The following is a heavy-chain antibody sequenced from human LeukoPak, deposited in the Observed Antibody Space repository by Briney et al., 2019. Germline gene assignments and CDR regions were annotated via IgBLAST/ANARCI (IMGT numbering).Heavy chain of an antibody. V-gene: IGHV3-7*03. CDR2: IKQDGSEK. CDR3: AKDRGPGWFDP. J-gene: IGHJ5*02. D-gene: IGHD5-24*01. CDR1: GFTFSSYS. Sequence: GGSLRLSCAASGFTFSSYSMNWVRQAPGKGLEWVANIKQDGSEKYYVDSVKGRFTISRDNAKNSLYLQMNSLRAEDTAVYYCAKDRGPGWFDPWGRGTLVTVSS.